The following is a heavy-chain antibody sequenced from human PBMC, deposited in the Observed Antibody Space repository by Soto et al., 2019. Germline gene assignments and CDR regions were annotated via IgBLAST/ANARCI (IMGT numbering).Heavy chain of an antibody. V-gene: IGHV3-21*01. D-gene: IGHD2-2*01. J-gene: IGHJ4*02. Sequence: EVQLVESGGGLVKPGGSLRLSCAASGFTFSSYSMNWVRQAPGKGLEWVSSISSSSSYIYYADSVKGRFTISRDNAKNSLYLQMNSLRAEDTAVYYCARVAPAATYYFDYWGQGTLVTVSS. CDR1: GFTFSSYS. CDR3: ARVAPAATYYFDY. CDR2: ISSSSSYI.